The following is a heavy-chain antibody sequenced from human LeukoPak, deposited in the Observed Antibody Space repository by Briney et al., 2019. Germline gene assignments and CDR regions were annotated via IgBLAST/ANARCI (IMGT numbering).Heavy chain of an antibody. D-gene: IGHD4-17*01. CDR3: ARVVVYGDYPSWFDP. CDR2: IYYSGST. CDR1: GGSISSYH. V-gene: IGHV4-59*01. J-gene: IGHJ5*02. Sequence: SETLSLTCTVSGGSISSYHWSWIRQPPGKGLEWIGYIYYSGSTNYNPSLKSRVTISVDTSKNQFSLKLSSVTAADTAVSYCARVVVYGDYPSWFDPWGQGTLVTVSS.